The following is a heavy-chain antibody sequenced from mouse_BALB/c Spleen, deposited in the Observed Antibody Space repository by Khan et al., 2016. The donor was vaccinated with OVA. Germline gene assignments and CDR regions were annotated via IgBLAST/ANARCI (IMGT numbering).Heavy chain of an antibody. V-gene: IGHV2-6-5*01. D-gene: IGHD1-1*01. CDR2: LWGGGST. Sequence: QVQLKESGPGLVAPSQSLSITCTVSGFSLTDYGVSWIRQPPGKGLEWLGILWGGGSTYYNSALKSRLSISKDNSKSQVFLKMNSLHTDATARYYCAKPCYAHYYAMDYWGQGTSVTVSS. CDR1: GFSLTDYG. CDR3: AKPCYAHYYAMDY. J-gene: IGHJ4*01.